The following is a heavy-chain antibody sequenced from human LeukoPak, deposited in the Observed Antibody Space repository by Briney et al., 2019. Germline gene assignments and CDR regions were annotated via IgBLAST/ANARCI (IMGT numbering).Heavy chain of an antibody. J-gene: IGHJ5*02. CDR1: GGSISRDY. CDR3: ARAKPGWFDP. Sequence: SETLSLTCTVSGGSISRDYWSWIRQPPGKGLEWIGYIYYTGSTNYNPSLKSRVTISVDTSKNQFPLKLSSVTTADTAVYYCARAKPGWFDPWGQGTLVTVSS. V-gene: IGHV4-59*01. D-gene: IGHD1-14*01. CDR2: IYYTGST.